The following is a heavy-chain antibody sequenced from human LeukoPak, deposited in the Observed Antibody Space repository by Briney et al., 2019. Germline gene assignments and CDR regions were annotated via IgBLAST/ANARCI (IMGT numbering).Heavy chain of an antibody. CDR2: IYYSGST. D-gene: IGHD2-2*01. CDR3: ARGEAIGWFDP. V-gene: IGHV4-30-4*01. CDR1: GGSISSGDYY. Sequence: SETLSLTCTVSGGSISSGDYYWSWIRQPPGKGLEWIGYIYYSGSTYYNPSLKSRVTISVDTSKNQSSLKLSSVTAADTAVYYCARGEAIGWFDPWGQGTLVTVSS. J-gene: IGHJ5*02.